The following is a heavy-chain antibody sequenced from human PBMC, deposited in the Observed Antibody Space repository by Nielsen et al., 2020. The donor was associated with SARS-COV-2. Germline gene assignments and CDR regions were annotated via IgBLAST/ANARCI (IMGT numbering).Heavy chain of an antibody. CDR3: AKGIQLWPYYYYGMDV. D-gene: IGHD5-18*01. J-gene: IGHJ6*02. CDR2: ISYDANNK. V-gene: IGHV3-30*18. CDR1: GFSFSNYG. Sequence: GESLKISCAASGFSFSNYGIHWVRQAPGKGLEWVAFISYDANNKYYSDSVKGRFTISRDNSKNTLYLQMNSLRAEDTAVYYCAKGIQLWPYYYYGMDVWGQGTTVTVSS.